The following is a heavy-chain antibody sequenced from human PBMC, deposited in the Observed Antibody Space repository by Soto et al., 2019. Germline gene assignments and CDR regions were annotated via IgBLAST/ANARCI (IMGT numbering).Heavy chain of an antibody. CDR3: ARLSGTWRAFDI. CDR1: GFTFSSDW. Sequence: EVQLVESGGGLVQPGGSLRLSCAASGFTFSSDWMHWVRQAPGKGLVWVSRIYTDGSSTNYADSVQGRFTISRDNAKNTLYLQMNSLRAEDTAVYYCARLSGTWRAFDIWGQGTMVTVSS. J-gene: IGHJ3*02. D-gene: IGHD1-7*01. V-gene: IGHV3-74*01. CDR2: IYTDGSST.